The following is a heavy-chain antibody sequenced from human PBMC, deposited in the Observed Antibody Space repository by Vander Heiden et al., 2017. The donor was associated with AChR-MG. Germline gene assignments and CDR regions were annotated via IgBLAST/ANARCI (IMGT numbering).Heavy chain of an antibody. V-gene: IGHV1-69*06. CDR1: GGTFSSYA. Sequence: QVQLVQSGAEGKKPGSSVKVSCKASGGTFSSYAISWVRQAPGQGLEWMGGIIPIFGTANYAQKFQGRVTITADKSTSTAYMELSSLRSEDTAVYYCARSAVAAIFAANEYGMDVWGQGTTVTVSS. D-gene: IGHD2-15*01. CDR2: IIPIFGTA. CDR3: ARSAVAAIFAANEYGMDV. J-gene: IGHJ6*02.